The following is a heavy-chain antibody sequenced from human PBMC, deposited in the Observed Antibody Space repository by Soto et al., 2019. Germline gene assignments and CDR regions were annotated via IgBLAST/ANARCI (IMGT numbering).Heavy chain of an antibody. J-gene: IGHJ3*02. CDR2: ISNSGSII. CDR1: GFTFSDYY. V-gene: IGHV3-11*01. Sequence: QVQLVESGGGLVKPGGSLRLSCAASGFTFSDYYMSWIRQAPGKGLEWISYISNSGSIIYYVDSVKGRFTISRDNAKNSLYLQMNSLRVDYTAVYFCARDGDYYESGGYFLRDAFDIWGRGTMVTVSS. CDR3: ARDGDYYESGGYFLRDAFDI. D-gene: IGHD3-22*01.